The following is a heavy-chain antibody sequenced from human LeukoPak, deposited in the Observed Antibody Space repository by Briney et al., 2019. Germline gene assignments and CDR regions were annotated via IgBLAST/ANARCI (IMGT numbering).Heavy chain of an antibody. V-gene: IGHV3-30*18. J-gene: IGHJ4*02. CDR3: AKDGREHIVVVTAIWYSDY. CDR2: ISYDGSNK. CDR1: VFTFSSYG. D-gene: IGHD2-21*02. Sequence: GGSLRLSCAASVFTFSSYGMHGVRQAPGKGVEWVAVISYDGSNKYYADSVKGRFTISRDNSKNTLYLQMNSLRAEDTAVDYCAKDGREHIVVVTAIWYSDYWGQGTLVTVSS.